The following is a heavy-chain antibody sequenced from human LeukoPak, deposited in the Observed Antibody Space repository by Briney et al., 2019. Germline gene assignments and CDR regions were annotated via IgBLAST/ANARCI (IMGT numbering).Heavy chain of an antibody. V-gene: IGHV1-2*02. CDR1: GYTFTGYY. CDR3: ARARTVTTLDDY. J-gene: IGHJ4*02. D-gene: IGHD4-17*01. Sequence: ASMKVSCKASGYTFTGYYMHWVRQAPGQGLEWMGWINPKSGGTKYAQKFQGRVTMTRDMSISTAYMELSRLRSDDTAVYYCARARTVTTLDDYWGQGTLVTVSS. CDR2: INPKSGGT.